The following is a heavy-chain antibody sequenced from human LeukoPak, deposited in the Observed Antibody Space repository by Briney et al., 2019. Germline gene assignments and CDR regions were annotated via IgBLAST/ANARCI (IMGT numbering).Heavy chain of an antibody. V-gene: IGHV3-53*04. Sequence: GGSLRLSCAASGFTVSSNYMSWVRQAPGKGLEWVSVIYSGGSTYYADSVKGRFTISRHNSKNTLYLQMNSLRAEDTAVYYCARGYSSSWYYFDYWGQGTLVTVSP. CDR2: IYSGGST. CDR3: ARGYSSSWYYFDY. D-gene: IGHD6-13*01. J-gene: IGHJ4*02. CDR1: GFTVSSNY.